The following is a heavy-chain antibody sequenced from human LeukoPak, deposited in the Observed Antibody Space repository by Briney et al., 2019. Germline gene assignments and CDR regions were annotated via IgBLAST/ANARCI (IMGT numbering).Heavy chain of an antibody. Sequence: PSETLSLTCTVSGGSISTYYWSWIRQPPGKGLDWIGYVYYTGSTNYNPSLESRVTLSVDTSKNQFSLKLSSVTAADTAVYYCARHDSGSYPLDYWGQGTLVTVSS. D-gene: IGHD1-26*01. CDR2: VYYTGST. CDR3: ARHDSGSYPLDY. V-gene: IGHV4-59*08. CDR1: GGSISTYY. J-gene: IGHJ4*02.